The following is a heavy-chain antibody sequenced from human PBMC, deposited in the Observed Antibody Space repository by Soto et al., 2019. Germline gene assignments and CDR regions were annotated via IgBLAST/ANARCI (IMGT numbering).Heavy chain of an antibody. V-gene: IGHV4-39*01. J-gene: IGHJ5*02. Sequence: SETLSLTCTVSGGSISTRDSYWGWVRQAPGKGLEFIGSSYYTRSTYYNPSLESRVTVSVDTSENHFSLKLTSVTAADTAVYYCARHLFSRGDWFDPWGQGTLVTVSS. CDR3: ARHLFSRGDWFDP. CDR2: SYYTRST. D-gene: IGHD3-3*02. CDR1: GGSISTRDSY.